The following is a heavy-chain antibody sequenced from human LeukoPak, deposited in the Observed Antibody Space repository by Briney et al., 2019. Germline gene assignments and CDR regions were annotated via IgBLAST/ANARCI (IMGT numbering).Heavy chain of an antibody. CDR3: AIEASGREDDY. J-gene: IGHJ4*02. V-gene: IGHV3-74*01. Sequence: GGSLRLSCAASGFTFSSYWMHWVRQAPGKGLVWVSRINSDGSSTSYADSVKGRFTISRDNAKNTLYLQMNSLRAEDTAVYYCAIEASGREDDYWGQGTLVTVSS. CDR1: GFTFSSYW. D-gene: IGHD3-10*01. CDR2: INSDGSST.